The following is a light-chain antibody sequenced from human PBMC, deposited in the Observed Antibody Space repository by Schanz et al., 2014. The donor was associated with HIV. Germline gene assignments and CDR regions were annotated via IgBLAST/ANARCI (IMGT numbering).Light chain of an antibody. CDR2: EVT. Sequence: QSALTQPPSASGSVGQSVTIYCTGTSSDVGGYNYVSWYHQHPGKAPKLLIYEVTRRPSGISNRFSGSKSDNTASLSIAGLQPEDEADYYCSSYAGSNNLLFGGGTKLTVL. V-gene: IGLV2-8*01. J-gene: IGLJ2*01. CDR1: SSDVGGYNY. CDR3: SSYAGSNNLL.